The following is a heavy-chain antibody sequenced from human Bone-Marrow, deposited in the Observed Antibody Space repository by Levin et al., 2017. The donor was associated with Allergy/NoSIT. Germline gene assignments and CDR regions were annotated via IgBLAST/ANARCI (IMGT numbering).Heavy chain of an antibody. CDR3: AKMRWELLEGERGGYFDY. CDR1: GFTFSSYA. J-gene: IGHJ4*02. V-gene: IGHV3-23*01. D-gene: IGHD1-26*01. CDR2: ISGSGGST. Sequence: GESLKISCAASGFTFSSYAMSWVRQAPGKGLEWVSVISGSGGSTYYADSVKGRFTISRDNSKNTLYLQMNSLRAEDTAVYYCAKMRWELLEGERGGYFDYWGQGILVTVSS.